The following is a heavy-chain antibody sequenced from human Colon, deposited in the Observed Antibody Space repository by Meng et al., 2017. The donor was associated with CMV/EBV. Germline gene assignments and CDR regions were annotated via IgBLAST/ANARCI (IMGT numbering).Heavy chain of an antibody. CDR1: GGSMSGYY. J-gene: IGHJ4*02. V-gene: IGHV4-59*01. Sequence: SETLSLTCTVSGGSMSGYYWNWIRQPPGKGLEWIGYTYYSGSTKFNPSLKSRVTISIDTSKNQFSLKLNSVTAADTAVYYCARDNYDLWSGYFTDWGQGTLVTVSS. CDR2: TYYSGST. D-gene: IGHD3/OR15-3a*01. CDR3: ARDNYDLWSGYFTD.